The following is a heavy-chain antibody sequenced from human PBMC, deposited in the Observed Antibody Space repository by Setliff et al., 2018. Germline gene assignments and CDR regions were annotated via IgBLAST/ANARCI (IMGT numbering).Heavy chain of an antibody. CDR3: ARRVRIAVLNLYYFEY. D-gene: IGHD6-19*01. CDR2: ISACNANT. V-gene: IGHV1-18*01. J-gene: IGHJ4*02. Sequence: ASVKVSCKASGYIFISYGISWVRQAPGQGLEWMGWISACNANTKYSQKLQGRVTITRDASASTAYMELSSLRSEDTAVYYCARRVRIAVLNLYYFEYWGQGTLVTVSS. CDR1: GYIFISYG.